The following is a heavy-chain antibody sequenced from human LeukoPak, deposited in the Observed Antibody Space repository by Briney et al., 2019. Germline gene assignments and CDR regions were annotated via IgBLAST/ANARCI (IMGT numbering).Heavy chain of an antibody. CDR2: IYYSGTT. CDR1: GGSIRSGSYY. D-gene: IGHD5-18*01. Sequence: SETLSLTCTVSGGSIRSGSYYWGWIRQPPGKGLEWIGSIYYSGTTYYNPSLKSRVTISVDTSKNQFSLKLSSVTAADTAVYYCARAVDTAMVTFDYWGQGTQVSVSS. V-gene: IGHV4-39*07. J-gene: IGHJ4*02. CDR3: ARAVDTAMVTFDY.